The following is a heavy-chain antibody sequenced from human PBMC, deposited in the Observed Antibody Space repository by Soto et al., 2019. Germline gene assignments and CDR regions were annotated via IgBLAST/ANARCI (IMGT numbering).Heavy chain of an antibody. V-gene: IGHV1-2*02. CDR2: INPYNGAT. D-gene: IGHD6-19*01. CDR3: ATTSGQYSRAWQKLDV. J-gene: IGHJ6*02. CDR1: GYTFTDYH. Sequence: QVQLVQSGAEVKKPGASVKVSCKASGYTFTDYHVHWVRQAPGQGLEWMGWINPYNGATNYAQKFQGRVSLTRDTSINTAHLELHSLKSDDTALYYCATTSGQYSRAWQKLDVWGQVTTVTVSS.